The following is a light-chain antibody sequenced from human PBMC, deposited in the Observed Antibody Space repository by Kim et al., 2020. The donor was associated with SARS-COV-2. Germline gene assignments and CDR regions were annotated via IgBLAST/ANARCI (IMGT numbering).Light chain of an antibody. Sequence: APGKTARITCGGNNIGSKSGHWYQQKTGQAPVLVIYYDSDRPSGIPERFSGSNSGNTATLTISRVEAGDEADYYCQVWDSSSDHRVFGGGTKLTVL. CDR3: QVWDSSSDHRV. J-gene: IGLJ3*02. CDR1: NIGSKS. V-gene: IGLV3-21*04. CDR2: YDS.